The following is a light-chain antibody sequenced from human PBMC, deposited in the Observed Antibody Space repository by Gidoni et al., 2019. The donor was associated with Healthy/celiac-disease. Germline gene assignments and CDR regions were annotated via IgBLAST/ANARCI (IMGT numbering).Light chain of an antibody. J-gene: IGKJ2*01. Sequence: DIQMTQSPSSLSASVGDRVTITCRASQSISSYLNWYQQKPGKAPKLLIYAASSLQSGVPSRFSGSGSGTDFTLTISSLQPEDFATYYCQQSFTLYTFGQGTKVEFK. CDR2: AAS. CDR1: QSISSY. V-gene: IGKV1-39*01. CDR3: QQSFTLYT.